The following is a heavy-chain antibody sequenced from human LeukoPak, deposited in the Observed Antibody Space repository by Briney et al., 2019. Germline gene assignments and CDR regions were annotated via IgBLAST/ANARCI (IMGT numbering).Heavy chain of an antibody. CDR2: ISYDGSNK. CDR3: ARVLPGARALPAFDI. J-gene: IGHJ3*02. Sequence: SGGSLRLSCAASGFTFSSHGMHWVRQAPGKGLEWVAVISYDGSNKYYADSVKGRFTISRDNSKNTLYLQMNSLRAEDTGVYYCARVLPGARALPAFDIWGQGTMVTVSS. CDR1: GFTFSSHG. V-gene: IGHV3-30*03.